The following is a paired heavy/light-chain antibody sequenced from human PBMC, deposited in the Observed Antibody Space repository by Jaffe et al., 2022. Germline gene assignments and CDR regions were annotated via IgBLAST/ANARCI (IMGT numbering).Light chain of an antibody. V-gene: IGLV3-25*03. CDR3: HSADSSGSPVI. CDR1: ALPKQF. J-gene: IGLJ2*01. CDR2: KDV. Sequence: SSDLTQPSSVSVSPGQTARITCSGDALPKQFAHWYQQKPGQAPILLIYKDVERPSGIPERFSGSTSGTTVTLNISGVQAEDEADYYCHSADSSGSPVIFGGGTRLTVL.
Heavy chain of an antibody. D-gene: IGHD4-17*01. V-gene: IGHV3-23*01. CDR1: GFSLSFYA. Sequence: EVSLLESGGGSVQPGGSLRLSCAASGFSLSFYAMSWVRQAPGRGPEWVSSVSGNGRNTYYADSVKGRFIISRDNSKDTLYLEMNNLRAGDTALYYCAKDRSYDYGDYQAPEGFDVWGQGTMVTVSS. J-gene: IGHJ3*01. CDR2: VSGNGRNT. CDR3: AKDRSYDYGDYQAPEGFDV.